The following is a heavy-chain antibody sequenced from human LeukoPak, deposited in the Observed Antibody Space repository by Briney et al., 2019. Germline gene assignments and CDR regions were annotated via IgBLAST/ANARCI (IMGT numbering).Heavy chain of an antibody. CDR1: GCTFSSYA. CDR2: IITIIGIA. Sequence: SSVKVSRKASGCTFSSYAISWVRQAPGQGVEWMGRIITIIGIANYAQKFQGRVTIPADKSTSTAYMELSSLRSEDTAVYYCAGLRGYCSSTSCPYGMDGWGQGTTVTVS. J-gene: IGHJ6*01. V-gene: IGHV1-69*04. CDR3: AGLRGYCSSTSCPYGMDG. D-gene: IGHD2-2*01.